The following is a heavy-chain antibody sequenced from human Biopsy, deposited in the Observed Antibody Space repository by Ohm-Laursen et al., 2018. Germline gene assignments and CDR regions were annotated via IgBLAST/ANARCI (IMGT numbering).Heavy chain of an antibody. J-gene: IGHJ5*01. CDR2: ITSGRSYI. CDR3: AREQPALSCWCCWFDS. Sequence: GSLRLSCAASGFPFTGFSMDWVRQAPGKGLEWVAAITSGRSYIYYADSVKGRFTISRDNPNNSLYLQMNSLRDDDSAVYFGAREQPALSCWCCWFDSWGQGTLVLVS. D-gene: IGHD2-8*01. CDR1: GFPFTGFS. V-gene: IGHV3-21*01.